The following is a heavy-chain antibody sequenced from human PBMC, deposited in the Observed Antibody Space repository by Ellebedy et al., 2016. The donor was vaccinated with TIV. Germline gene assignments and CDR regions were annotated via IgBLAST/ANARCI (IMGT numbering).Heavy chain of an antibody. CDR1: GFTFSSYA. CDR3: ARQGHDFGWFDP. D-gene: IGHD3-3*01. CDR2: INHSGST. Sequence: GSLRLSXAASGFTFSSYAMSWIRQPPGKGLEWIGEINHSGSTNYNPSLKSRVTISVDRSKNQFSLKLSSVTAADTAVYYCARQGHDFGWFDPWGQGTLVTVSS. V-gene: IGHV4-34*01. J-gene: IGHJ5*02.